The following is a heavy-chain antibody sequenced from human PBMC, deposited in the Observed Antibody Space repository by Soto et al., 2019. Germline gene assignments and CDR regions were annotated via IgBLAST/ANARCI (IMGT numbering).Heavy chain of an antibody. CDR3: AAGADCTNGVCYGYFEH. CDR1: GYSFTSYW. V-gene: IGHV5-51*01. CDR2: IYPGDSDT. J-gene: IGHJ1*01. D-gene: IGHD2-8*01. Sequence: GESLKISCKGSGYSFTSYWIGWVRQMPGKGLEWMGIIYPGDSDTRYSPSIQGQVTISAAKSISTAYLQWSSLKASDTAMYYCAAGADCTNGVCYGYFEHWGQGTLVTVSS.